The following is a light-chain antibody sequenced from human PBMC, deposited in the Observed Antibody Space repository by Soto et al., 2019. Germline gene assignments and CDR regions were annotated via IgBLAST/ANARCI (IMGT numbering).Light chain of an antibody. Sequence: ESLMRPCPAALTVSPGERATLSCSASQSVSSNLAWYQQKPGQAPRLLIYDASNRATGIPARFSGSGSGTEFTLTISSLQSEDFAVYYCQHYNNWPLTFGGGTKVDIK. CDR3: QHYNNWPLT. CDR1: QSVSSN. V-gene: IGKV3D-15*01. CDR2: DAS. J-gene: IGKJ4*01.